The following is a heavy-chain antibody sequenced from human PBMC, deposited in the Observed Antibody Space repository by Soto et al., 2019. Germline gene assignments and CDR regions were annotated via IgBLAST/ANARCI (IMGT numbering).Heavy chain of an antibody. CDR3: AKEYYYDSSGYYRSDN. J-gene: IGHJ4*02. Sequence: EVQLLESGGGLVQPGGSLRLSCAASGFTFSSYAMNWVRQAPGKGLEWVSAISGSGDYTYYVDSVKGRFTISRDNSKNTLHLRMNSLRADDTAVYYCAKEYYYDSSGYYRSDNWGQGTLVTVSS. V-gene: IGHV3-23*01. CDR1: GFTFSSYA. D-gene: IGHD3-22*01. CDR2: ISGSGDYT.